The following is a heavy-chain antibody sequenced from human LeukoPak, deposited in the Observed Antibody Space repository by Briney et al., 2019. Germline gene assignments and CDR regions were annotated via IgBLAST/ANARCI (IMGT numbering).Heavy chain of an antibody. V-gene: IGHV1-69*05. CDR1: GGTFSNYA. J-gene: IGHJ3*02. CDR2: IIPILGTS. CDR3: ATDLADATYGFDI. D-gene: IGHD6-13*01. Sequence: SVKVSCKTSGGTFSNYAISWVRQAPGRGLGWVGGIIPILGTSNSAEKFQGRLTVTTDEFTGTAYMELSTLRSEDTAVYYCATDLADATYGFDIWGQGTMVTVSS.